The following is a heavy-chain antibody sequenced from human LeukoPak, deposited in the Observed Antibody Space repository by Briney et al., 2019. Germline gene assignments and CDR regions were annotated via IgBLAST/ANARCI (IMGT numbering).Heavy chain of an antibody. V-gene: IGHV1-24*01. D-gene: IGHD1-26*01. J-gene: IGHJ3*02. CDR2: FDPEDGET. CDR3: ATVVEARGAFDI. Sequence: ASVKVSCKVSGYTLTELSMHWVRQAPGKGLEWMGGFDPEDGETIYAQKFQGRVTMTEDTSTDTAYMELSSLRSEDTAVYYCATVVEARGAFDIWGQGTMVTVSS. CDR1: GYTLTELS.